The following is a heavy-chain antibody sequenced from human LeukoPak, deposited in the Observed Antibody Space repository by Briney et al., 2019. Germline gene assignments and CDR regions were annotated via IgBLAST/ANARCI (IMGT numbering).Heavy chain of an antibody. CDR3: ARHRATVTTTGAYYYYGMDV. V-gene: IGHV5-51*01. J-gene: IGHJ6*02. CDR1: GYSFTSYW. Sequence: GESLKISCKGSGYSFTSYWIGWVRQMPGKGLEWMGIIYPGDSDTGYSPSFQGQVTISADKSISTAYLQWSSLKASDTAMYYCARHRATVTTTGAYYYYGMDVWGQGTTVTVSS. D-gene: IGHD4-11*01. CDR2: IYPGDSDT.